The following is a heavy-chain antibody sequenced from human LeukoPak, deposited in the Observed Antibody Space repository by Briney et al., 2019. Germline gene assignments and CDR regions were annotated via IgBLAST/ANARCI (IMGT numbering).Heavy chain of an antibody. D-gene: IGHD2-15*01. CDR1: GFTFSSYA. V-gene: IGHV3-23*01. Sequence: GGSLRLSCAASGFTFSSYAMSWVRQAPGKGLEWVSAISGSGGSTYYADSVKGRFTISRDNSKNTLYLQMNSLRAEDAAVYYCAKDSAVVVAATLDDWGQGTLVTVSS. CDR2: ISGSGGST. J-gene: IGHJ4*02. CDR3: AKDSAVVVAATLDD.